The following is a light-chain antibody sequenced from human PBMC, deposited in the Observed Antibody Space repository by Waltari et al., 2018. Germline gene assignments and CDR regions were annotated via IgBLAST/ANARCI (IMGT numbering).Light chain of an antibody. CDR2: DLT. V-gene: IGLV2-11*01. Sequence: QSALTQPRSVSGSPGQPVTITFTGTSSDFGGYDYVPWYQQHPGKPPKLMIYDLTKRPSGVPARFSGSTSGTTSTLTISGVQAEDEGDYYCQSSDISGPYGVFGGGTKLTVL. CDR1: SSDFGGYDY. CDR3: QSSDISGPYGV. J-gene: IGLJ3*02.